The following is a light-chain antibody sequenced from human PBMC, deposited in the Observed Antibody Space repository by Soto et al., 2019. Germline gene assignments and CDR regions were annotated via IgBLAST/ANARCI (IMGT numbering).Light chain of an antibody. J-gene: IGLJ1*01. CDR1: SSDIGAYNY. Sequence: QSVLTQPRSVSGSLGQSVTISCTGTSSDIGAYNYVSWYQHHPGKAPRLVIYDVTNRPSGISDRFSGSKSGNTASLTISGLLAEDEADYYCTSYTSISTYVFGTGTKVTVL. V-gene: IGLV2-14*01. CDR3: TSYTSISTYV. CDR2: DVT.